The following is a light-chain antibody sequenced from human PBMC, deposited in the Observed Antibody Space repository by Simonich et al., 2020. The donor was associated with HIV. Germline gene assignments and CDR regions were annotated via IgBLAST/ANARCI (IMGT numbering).Light chain of an antibody. Sequence: QSALTQPASVSGSPGQSITISCTGTSNDVGSYNLVSWYQQHPDTAPKLLIYEDTRRPSGVSNRFSGSKSGNTASLTISGLQADYETDYYCCSYAGRVVFGGGTKLTVL. CDR3: CSYAGRVV. J-gene: IGLJ2*01. CDR2: EDT. CDR1: SNDVGSYNL. V-gene: IGLV2-23*01.